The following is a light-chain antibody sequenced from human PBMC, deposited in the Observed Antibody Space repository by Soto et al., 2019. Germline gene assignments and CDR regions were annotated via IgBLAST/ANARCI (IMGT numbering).Light chain of an antibody. CDR1: QGISSY. CDR3: QQSYRYHRT. J-gene: IGKJ2*01. Sequence: AIRMSLYASSFCASTGDRVTIACRSSQGISSYLAWYQQKPRKAPKLLIYAASTLQSAVPLRSSGSGSRTDFTLTISCLQSEDFATYYCQQSYRYHRTFGQGTRLEIK. CDR2: AAS. V-gene: IGKV1-8*01.